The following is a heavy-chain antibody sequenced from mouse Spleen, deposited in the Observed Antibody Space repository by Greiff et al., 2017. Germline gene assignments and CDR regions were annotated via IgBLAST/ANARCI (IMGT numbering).Heavy chain of an antibody. Sequence: EVKLVESGGGLVKLGGSLKLSCAASGFTFSSYAMSWVRQTPEKRLEWVATISSGGGNTYYPDSVKGRFTISRDNAKNTLYLQMSSLKSEGTAMYYCARFTTALDYWGQGTTLTVSS. J-gene: IGHJ2*01. V-gene: IGHV5-9*04. CDR1: GFTFSSYA. D-gene: IGHD1-2*01. CDR3: ARFTTALDY. CDR2: ISSGGGNT.